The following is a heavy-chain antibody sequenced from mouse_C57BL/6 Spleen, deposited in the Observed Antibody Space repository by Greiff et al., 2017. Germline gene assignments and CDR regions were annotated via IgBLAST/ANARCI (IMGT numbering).Heavy chain of an antibody. V-gene: IGHV1-55*01. Sequence: QVQLQQPGAELVKPGASVKMSCKASGYTFTSYWITWVKQRPGQGLEWIGDIYPGSGSTNYNEKFKSKATLTVDTSSSTAYMQLSSLTSEDSAVYYCARYYYGSSPYYYAMDYWGQGTSVTVYS. CDR3: ARYYYGSSPYYYAMDY. CDR2: IYPGSGST. J-gene: IGHJ4*01. D-gene: IGHD1-1*01. CDR1: GYTFTSYW.